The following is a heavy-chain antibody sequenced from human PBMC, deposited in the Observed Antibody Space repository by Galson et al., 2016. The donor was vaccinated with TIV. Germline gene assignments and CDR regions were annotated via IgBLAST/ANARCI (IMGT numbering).Heavy chain of an antibody. CDR1: GYTFENYA. J-gene: IGHJ4*02. D-gene: IGHD7-27*01. Sequence: SVKVSCKASGYTFENYAIQWVRQAPGQRLEWMAWVNVGTGDTRYSQKFQGAVTVTRDTSASTAYMELSSLTSEDTAVYYCARGGAWAFDSWGQGTLVTVSS. CDR2: VNVGTGDT. V-gene: IGHV1-3*01. CDR3: ARGGAWAFDS.